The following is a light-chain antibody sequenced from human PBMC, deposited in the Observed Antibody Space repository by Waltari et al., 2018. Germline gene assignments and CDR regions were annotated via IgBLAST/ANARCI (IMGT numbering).Light chain of an antibody. V-gene: IGLV1-47*01. Sequence: QTVLTHPPSAPRPPRQRIIFSRSGSHSNIGTVFVSLYQQLPATAPKVLIYRNNQRPSRVPDRFSGSKSGTSASLAISGLRSEDEADYYCAAWDDSLRAVVFGGGTKLCVL. CDR1: HSNIGTVF. CDR3: AAWDDSLRAVV. CDR2: RNN. J-gene: IGLJ2*01.